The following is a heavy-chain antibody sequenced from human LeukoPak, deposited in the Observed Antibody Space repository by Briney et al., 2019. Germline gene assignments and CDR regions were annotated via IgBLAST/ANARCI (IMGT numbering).Heavy chain of an antibody. CDR1: GYTFTGYY. CDR2: ISAYNGNT. V-gene: IGHV1-18*04. J-gene: IGHJ3*02. Sequence: ASVKVSCKASGYTFTGYYMHWVRQAPGQGLEWMGWISAYNGNTNYAQKLQGGVTMTTDTSTSTAYMELRSLRSDDTAVYYCARDLGIAVAAIGAFDIWGQGTMVTVSS. CDR3: ARDLGIAVAAIGAFDI. D-gene: IGHD6-19*01.